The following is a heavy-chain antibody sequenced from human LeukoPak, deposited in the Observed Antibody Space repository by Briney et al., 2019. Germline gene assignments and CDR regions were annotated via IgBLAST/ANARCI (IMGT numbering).Heavy chain of an antibody. CDR1: GFSFSDYY. Sequence: GGSLRLSCAASGFSFSDYYISWVRQAPGKGLEWVSYISSSGSTIYYADSVKGRFTISRDNAKNSLYLQMNSLRAEDTAVYYCARYAGTTVFYYYYYMDVWGKGTTVTVSS. D-gene: IGHD1-7*01. J-gene: IGHJ6*03. CDR2: ISSSGSTI. V-gene: IGHV3-11*04. CDR3: ARYAGTTVFYYYYYMDV.